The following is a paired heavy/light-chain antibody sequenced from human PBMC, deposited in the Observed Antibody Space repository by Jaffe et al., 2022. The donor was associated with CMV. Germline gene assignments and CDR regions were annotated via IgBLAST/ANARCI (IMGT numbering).Light chain of an antibody. J-gene: IGLJ2*01. V-gene: IGLV1-51*02. CDR2: ENN. CDR1: SSNIGNNY. Sequence: QSVLTQSPSMSAAPGQKVTVSCSGSSSNIGNNYVSWYQHLPGTAPELLIYENNKRASGVPDRFSGSKSGTSATLDITGLQTGDEADYYCVTWDSSLSVVAFGGGTKLTVL. CDR3: VTWDSSLSVVA.
Heavy chain of an antibody. Sequence: QVQLQESGPGLLKPSGTLSLTCAVSGDSVSSTNWWTWVRQPPGKGLEWIGEISHSGTYSGTTHYTPSLESRATISIDKSKNQFSLKLTSVTAADTAVYYCARFSRYGVRGLITRIDYWGPGIVVTVSS. J-gene: IGHJ4*02. CDR2: ISHSGTYSGTT. V-gene: IGHV4-4*02. CDR3: ARFSRYGVRGLITRIDY. CDR1: GDSVSSTNW. D-gene: IGHD3-10*01.